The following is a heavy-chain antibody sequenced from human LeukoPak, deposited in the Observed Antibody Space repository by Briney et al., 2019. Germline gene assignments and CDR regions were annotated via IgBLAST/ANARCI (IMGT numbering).Heavy chain of an antibody. D-gene: IGHD2-15*01. J-gene: IGHJ4*02. V-gene: IGHV1-24*01. Sequence: ASVKVSCKVSRYTLTELSMHWVRQAPGKGLEWMGGFDPEDGETIYAQKFQGRVTMTEDTSTDTAYMELSSLRSEDTAVYYCATGPKAAQDYFDYWGQGTLVTVSS. CDR1: RYTLTELS. CDR3: ATGPKAAQDYFDY. CDR2: FDPEDGET.